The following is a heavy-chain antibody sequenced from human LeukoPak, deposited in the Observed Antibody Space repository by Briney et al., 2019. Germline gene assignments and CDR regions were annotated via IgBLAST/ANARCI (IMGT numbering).Heavy chain of an antibody. CDR2: IIPILGIA. V-gene: IGHV1-69*04. Sequence: SVKVSCKASEGTFISYAISWVRQAPGQGLEWMGRIIPILGIANYAQKFQGRVTITADKSTSTAYMELSSLRSEDTAVYYCARELMVRGVVDCWGQGTLVTVSS. CDR3: ARELMVRGVVDC. CDR1: EGTFISYA. D-gene: IGHD3-10*01. J-gene: IGHJ4*02.